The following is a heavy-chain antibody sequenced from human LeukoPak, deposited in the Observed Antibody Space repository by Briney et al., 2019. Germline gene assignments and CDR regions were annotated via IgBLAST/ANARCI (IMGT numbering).Heavy chain of an antibody. Sequence: SETLSLTCTVSGGSISSYYWSWIRQPPGKGLEWSGYIYYSGSTNYNPSLKSRVTISVDTSKNQFSLKLSSVTAADTAVYYCARGDYGSGSYRLVWFDPWGQGTLVTVSS. D-gene: IGHD3-10*01. CDR2: IYYSGST. CDR3: ARGDYGSGSYRLVWFDP. V-gene: IGHV4-59*01. CDR1: GGSISSYY. J-gene: IGHJ5*02.